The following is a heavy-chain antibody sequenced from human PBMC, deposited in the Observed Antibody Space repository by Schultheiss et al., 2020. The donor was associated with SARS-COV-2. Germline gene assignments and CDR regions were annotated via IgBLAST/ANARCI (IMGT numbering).Heavy chain of an antibody. CDR3: GRVRLRSVTDFDY. D-gene: IGHD4-17*01. J-gene: IGHJ4*02. Sequence: SQTLSLTCAVYGGSFSGYYWSWIRQPPGKGLEWIGEINHSGSTNYNPSLKSRVTISLGTSKNHFSLKLNSVTAADTAIYYCGRVRLRSVTDFDYWGQGTLVTVSS. CDR1: GGSFSGYY. CDR2: INHSGST. V-gene: IGHV4-34*01.